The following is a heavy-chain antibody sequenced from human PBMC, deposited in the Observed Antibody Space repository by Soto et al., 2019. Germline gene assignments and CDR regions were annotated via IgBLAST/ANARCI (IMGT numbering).Heavy chain of an antibody. CDR3: AKDAYYYDSSGYYYVLSYYYYGMDV. CDR1: GFTFSSYG. Sequence: QVQLVESGGGVVQPGRSLRLSCAASGFTFSSYGMHWVRQAPGKGLEWVAVISYDGSNKYYADSVKGRFTISRDNSKNTLYLQMNSLSAEDTAVYYCAKDAYYYDSSGYYYVLSYYYYGMDVWGQGTTVTVSS. J-gene: IGHJ6*02. V-gene: IGHV3-30*18. CDR2: ISYDGSNK. D-gene: IGHD3-22*01.